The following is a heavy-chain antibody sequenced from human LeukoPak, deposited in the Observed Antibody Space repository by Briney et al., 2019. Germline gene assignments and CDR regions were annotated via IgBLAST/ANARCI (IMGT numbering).Heavy chain of an antibody. CDR2: IYYSGST. V-gene: IGHV4-59*01. D-gene: IGHD3-10*01. CDR3: ARDRLDYYGSGNYYYYGLDV. J-gene: IGHJ6*02. CDR1: GGSISSYY. Sequence: SETLSLTCTVSGGSISSYYWSWIRQPPGKGLEWIGYIYYSGSTNYNPSLKSRVTISVDTSKNQFSLKLSSVTAADTAVYYCARDRLDYYGSGNYYYYGLDVWGQGTTVTVSS.